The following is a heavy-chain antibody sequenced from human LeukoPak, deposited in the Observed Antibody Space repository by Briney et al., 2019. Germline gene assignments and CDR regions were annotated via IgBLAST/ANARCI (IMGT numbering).Heavy chain of an antibody. V-gene: IGHV1-69*04. CDR2: IIPILGIA. J-gene: IGHJ5*02. D-gene: IGHD5-18*01. CDR1: GGTFSSYA. CDR3: ARDLNGYSYGFVNWFDP. Sequence: GASVKVSCKASGGTFSSYAISWVRQAPGQGLEWMGRIIPILGIANYAQKFQGRVTIIADESTSTAYMELSSLRSEDTAVYYCARDLNGYSYGFVNWFDPWGQGTLVTVSS.